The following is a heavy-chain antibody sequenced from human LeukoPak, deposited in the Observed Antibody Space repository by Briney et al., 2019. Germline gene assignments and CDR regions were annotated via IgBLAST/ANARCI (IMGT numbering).Heavy chain of an antibody. V-gene: IGHV1-18*01. CDR3: ARDLGYCSSTSCLNWFDP. CDR2: ISAYNGNT. CDR1: GYTFTSYG. J-gene: IGHJ5*02. Sequence: ASVKVSCKASGYTFTSYGISWVRQAPGQGLEWMGWISAYNGNTNYAQKLQGRVTMTTDTSTSTAYMELRSLRSDDTAVYYYARDLGYCSSTSCLNWFDPWGQGTLVTVSS. D-gene: IGHD2-2*01.